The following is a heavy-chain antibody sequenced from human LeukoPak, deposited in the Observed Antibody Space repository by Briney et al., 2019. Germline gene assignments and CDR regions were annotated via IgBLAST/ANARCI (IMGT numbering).Heavy chain of an antibody. Sequence: WASVKVSCKASGYTFISYAMNWVRQAPGQGFEWMGWINTNTGNPTYAQGFTGRFVFSLDTSVSTAYLQISSLKAEDTAVYYCARDQSSRWSNYYYMDVWGKGTTVTVSS. CDR1: GYTFISYA. CDR2: INTNTGNP. J-gene: IGHJ6*03. D-gene: IGHD6-13*01. CDR3: ARDQSSRWSNYYYMDV. V-gene: IGHV7-4-1*02.